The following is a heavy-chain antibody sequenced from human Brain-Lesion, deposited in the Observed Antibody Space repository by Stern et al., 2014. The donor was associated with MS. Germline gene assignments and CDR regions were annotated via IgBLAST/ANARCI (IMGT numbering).Heavy chain of an antibody. V-gene: IGHV1-69*01. CDR2: FIPLFGTT. J-gene: IGHJ6*02. D-gene: IGHD1-1*01. CDR1: GDTFINFG. Sequence: VQLLQSGAEVKKPGSSVKVSCTASGDTFINFGISWVRQAPGQGLEWMGGFIPLFGTTHYVEKFQGRLTINADESATTVYMELSSLRSEDTAVYYCARDNDDNGMDVWGQGTTVTVSS. CDR3: ARDNDDNGMDV.